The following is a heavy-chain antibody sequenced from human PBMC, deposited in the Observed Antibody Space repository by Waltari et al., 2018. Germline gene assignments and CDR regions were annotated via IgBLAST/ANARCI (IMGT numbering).Heavy chain of an antibody. J-gene: IGHJ4*02. D-gene: IGHD3-10*01. CDR3: ASLLAHLHYGSPPYYFDY. CDR2: INAGNGNT. CDR1: GYTFTSYA. V-gene: IGHV1-3*01. Sequence: QVQLVQSGAEVKKPGASVKVSCKASGYTFTSYAMHWVRQAPGQRLEWMGWINAGNGNTKYSQKFQGRVTITRDTSASTAYMELSSLRSEDTAVYYCASLLAHLHYGSPPYYFDYWGQGTLVTVSS.